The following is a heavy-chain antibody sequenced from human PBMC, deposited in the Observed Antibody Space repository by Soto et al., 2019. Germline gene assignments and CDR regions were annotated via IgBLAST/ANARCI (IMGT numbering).Heavy chain of an antibody. D-gene: IGHD2-15*01. CDR3: AKPVVVVVAASDAFDI. J-gene: IGHJ3*02. V-gene: IGHV3-23*01. CDR2: ISGSGGST. Sequence: PGGSLRLSCAASGFTFSSYAMSWVRQAPGKGLEWVSAISGSGGSTYYADSVKGRFTISSDNSKNTLYLQMNSLRAEDTAVFYCAKPVVVVVAASDAFDIWGQGTMVTVSS. CDR1: GFTFSSYA.